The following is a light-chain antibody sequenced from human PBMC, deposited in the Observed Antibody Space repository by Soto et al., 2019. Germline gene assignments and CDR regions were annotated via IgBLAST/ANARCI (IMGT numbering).Light chain of an antibody. J-gene: IGLJ2*01. CDR3: SSYAGSNNLV. CDR1: SSDVGGYNY. Sequence: QSALTQPPSASGSPGQSVTISCTGTSSDVGGYNYVSWYQQHPGKAPKLMIYEVSKRPSGVPDRFSGSKSGNTASLTVSGLQAEDEAEYYSSSYAGSNNLVFGGGTKVTVL. CDR2: EVS. V-gene: IGLV2-8*01.